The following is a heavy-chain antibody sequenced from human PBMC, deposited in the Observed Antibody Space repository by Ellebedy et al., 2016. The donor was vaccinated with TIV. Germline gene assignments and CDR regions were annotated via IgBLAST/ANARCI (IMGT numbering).Heavy chain of an antibody. D-gene: IGHD4-17*01. Sequence: ASVKVSCXASGYTFTSYGISWVRKAPGQGLEWVGWFSADNDETKYAQKVQGRVTMTTERSTSIAYMELRSLRSDDTAVYYCARDRAYGDYDYWGQGTLVTVSS. CDR2: FSADNDET. J-gene: IGHJ4*02. CDR1: GYTFTSYG. CDR3: ARDRAYGDYDY. V-gene: IGHV1-18*04.